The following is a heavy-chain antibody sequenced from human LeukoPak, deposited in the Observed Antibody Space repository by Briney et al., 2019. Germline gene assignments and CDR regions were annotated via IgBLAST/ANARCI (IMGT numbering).Heavy chain of an antibody. J-gene: IGHJ4*02. CDR1: GGSISSYY. CDR2: IYTSGST. CDR3: ARGQSSGWYVFFDY. D-gene: IGHD6-19*01. V-gene: IGHV4-4*07. Sequence: SETLSLTCTVSGGSISSYYWSWIRQPAGKGLEWIGRIYTSGSTNYNPSLKSRVTMSVDTSKNQFSLKLSSVTAADTAVYYCARGQSSGWYVFFDYWGQGTLVTVSS.